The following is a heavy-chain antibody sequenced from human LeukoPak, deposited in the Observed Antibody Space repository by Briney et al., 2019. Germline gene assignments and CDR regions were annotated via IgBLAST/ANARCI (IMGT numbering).Heavy chain of an antibody. CDR2: ISGSGGST. V-gene: IGHV3-23*01. CDR3: AKDVHRSSWYYYFDY. CDR1: GFTLSSYA. Sequence: PGGSLRLSCAASGFTLSSYAMSWVRQAPGKGLEWVSAISGSGGSTYYADSVKGRFTISRDNSKNTLYLQMNSLRAEDTAVYYCAKDVHRSSWYYYFDYWGQGTLVTVSS. D-gene: IGHD6-13*01. J-gene: IGHJ4*02.